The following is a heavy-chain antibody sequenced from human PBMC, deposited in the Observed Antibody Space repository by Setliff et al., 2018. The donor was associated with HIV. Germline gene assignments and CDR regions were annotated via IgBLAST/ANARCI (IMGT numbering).Heavy chain of an antibody. CDR1: GGSISSGSYY. V-gene: IGHV4-61*09. Sequence: PSETLSLTCTVSGGSISSGSYYWSWIRQPAGKGLEWIGHIYTSGSTNYQPSLKSRVTITVATSKNQFSQKLSSVTAADTAVYYCARPVWLGDIQHWGQGSLVTVAS. J-gene: IGHJ1*01. D-gene: IGHD3-22*01. CDR2: IYTSGST. CDR3: ARPVWLGDIQH.